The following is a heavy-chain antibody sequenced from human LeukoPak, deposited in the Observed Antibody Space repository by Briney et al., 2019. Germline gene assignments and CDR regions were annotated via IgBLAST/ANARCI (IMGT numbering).Heavy chain of an antibody. CDR3: ARVRTTRANWFDP. Sequence: GGSLRLSCAASGFTFSDYWMLWGRQAPGKGLVWVSRILSDASSTSYADSVKGRFTISRDIAKNTLYLQMNSLRAEDTAVYYCARVRTTRANWFDPWGQGTLVTVSS. J-gene: IGHJ5*02. V-gene: IGHV3-74*01. CDR1: GFTFSDYW. D-gene: IGHD2-2*01. CDR2: ILSDASST.